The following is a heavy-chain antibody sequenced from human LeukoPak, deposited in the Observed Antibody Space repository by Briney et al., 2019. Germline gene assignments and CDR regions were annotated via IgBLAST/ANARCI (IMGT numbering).Heavy chain of an antibody. D-gene: IGHD3-10*01. J-gene: IGHJ5*02. CDR3: ARVRRVYYYGSGTTNWFDP. V-gene: IGHV3-7*01. Sequence: GGSLRLSCAASGFTFSSYRMSWVRQAPGKGLEWVDNIKQDGSEKYYVDSVKGRFTISRDNAKNSLYLQMNSLRAEDTAVYYCARVRRVYYYGSGTTNWFDPWGQGTLVTVSS. CDR2: IKQDGSEK. CDR1: GFTFSSYR.